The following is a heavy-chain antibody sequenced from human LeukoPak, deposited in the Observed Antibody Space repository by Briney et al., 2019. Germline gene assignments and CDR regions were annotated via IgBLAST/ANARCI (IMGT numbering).Heavy chain of an antibody. Sequence: SETLPLTCTVSGGSISSSSYYWGWIRQPPGKGLEWIGSIYYSGSTYYNPSLKSRVTISVDTSKNQFSLKLSSVTAADTAVYYCASDNEYFQHWGQGTLVTVSS. CDR3: ASDNEYFQH. CDR1: GGSISSSSYY. CDR2: IYYSGST. V-gene: IGHV4-39*01. J-gene: IGHJ1*01.